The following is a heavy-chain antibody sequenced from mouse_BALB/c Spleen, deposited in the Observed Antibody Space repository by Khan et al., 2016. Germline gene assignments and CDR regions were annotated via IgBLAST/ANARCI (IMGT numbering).Heavy chain of an antibody. Sequence: QIQLVQSGPGLVQPSQSLSITCTVSGFSLTSYGVHWVRQSPGKGLEWLGVIWSGGSTDYNAAFISRLSISKDNSKSQVFFKMNSLQANDTAIYYCARLYYGYYAMDYWGQGTSVTVSS. J-gene: IGHJ4*01. CDR3: ARLYYGYYAMDY. CDR2: IWSGGST. D-gene: IGHD2-1*01. V-gene: IGHV2-2*02. CDR1: GFSLTSYG.